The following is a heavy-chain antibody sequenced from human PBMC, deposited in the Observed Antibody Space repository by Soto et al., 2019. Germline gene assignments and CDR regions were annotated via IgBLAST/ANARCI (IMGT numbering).Heavy chain of an antibody. Sequence: QVQLQQWGAGLLRPSETLSLTCAVSGGSLSGYTWNWIRHPPGKGLEWIGEINHRGSTTYNPSLKSRLTLSVDTSKNQFSLKLSSLTAADTAFYYCARRFLEWPNHYYFDFWGQGALATVSS. D-gene: IGHD3-3*01. J-gene: IGHJ4*02. CDR3: ARRFLEWPNHYYFDF. CDR2: INHRGST. CDR1: GGSLSGYT. V-gene: IGHV4-34*01.